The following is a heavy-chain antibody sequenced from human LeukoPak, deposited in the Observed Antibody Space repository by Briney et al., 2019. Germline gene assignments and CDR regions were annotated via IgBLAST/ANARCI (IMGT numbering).Heavy chain of an antibody. J-gene: IGHJ4*02. Sequence: GESLKISCKGSGYSFSSYWIGWVRQMPGKGLEWMGIIYPGDSDTRDSPSFQGQVTISADKSVSTAYLQWSSLNTSDTAMYYCARYTDHYYFDYWGQGTLVTVSS. CDR3: ARYTDHYYFDY. V-gene: IGHV5-51*01. CDR1: GYSFSSYW. D-gene: IGHD1-1*01. CDR2: IYPGDSDT.